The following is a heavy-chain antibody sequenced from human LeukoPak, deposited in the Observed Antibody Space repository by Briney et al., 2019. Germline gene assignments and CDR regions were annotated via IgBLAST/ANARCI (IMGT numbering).Heavy chain of an antibody. CDR1: GFSFTTYC. CDR2: IYPGESDT. Sequence: GESLQVSCKGSGFSFTTYCIGWVRQMPGRGLEWMGIIYPGESDTRYSPSFQGQRTISADKSISTAYLQWRSLKASDTAIYYCARRDFTSEHFDCWGQGTLVTLSS. D-gene: IGHD1-14*01. CDR3: ARRDFTSEHFDC. V-gene: IGHV5-51*01. J-gene: IGHJ4*02.